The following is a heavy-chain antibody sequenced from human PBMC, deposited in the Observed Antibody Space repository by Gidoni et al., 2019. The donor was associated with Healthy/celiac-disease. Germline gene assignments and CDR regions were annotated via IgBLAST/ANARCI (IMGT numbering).Heavy chain of an antibody. Sequence: QVQLVESGGGVVQPGRSLRLSCAASGFTFSSYGMHWVRQAPGKGLEWVAVIWYDGSNKYYADSVKGRFTISRDNSKNTLYLQMNSLRAEDTAVYYCARDGGGIVGARHYYYGMDVWGQGTTVTVSS. CDR2: IWYDGSNK. J-gene: IGHJ6*02. CDR3: ARDGGGIVGARHYYYGMDV. D-gene: IGHD1-26*01. V-gene: IGHV3-33*01. CDR1: GFTFSSYG.